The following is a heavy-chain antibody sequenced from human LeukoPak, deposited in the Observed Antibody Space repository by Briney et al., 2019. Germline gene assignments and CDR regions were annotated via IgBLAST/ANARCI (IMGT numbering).Heavy chain of an antibody. CDR1: GFTFSSYS. D-gene: IGHD3-10*01. CDR2: ISSSSSYI. J-gene: IGHJ6*04. Sequence: GGSLRLSCAASGFTFSSYSINWVRQAPGKGLEWVSSISSSSSYIYYADSVKGRFTISRDNAKNSLYLQMNSLRAEDTAVYYCARDSLLLWFGTNYYGMDVWGKGTTVTVSS. V-gene: IGHV3-21*01. CDR3: ARDSLLLWFGTNYYGMDV.